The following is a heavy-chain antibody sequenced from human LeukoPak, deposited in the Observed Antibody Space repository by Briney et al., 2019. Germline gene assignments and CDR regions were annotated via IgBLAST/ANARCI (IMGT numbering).Heavy chain of an antibody. CDR2: IYYSGST. Sequence: SETLSLTCTVSGGSISSYYWSWIRQPPGKGLEWIGYIYYSGSTNYNPSLKSRVTISVDTSKNQFSLKLSSVTAADTAVYYCARVGYSSGWYWFDPWGQGTLVTVSS. D-gene: IGHD6-19*01. V-gene: IGHV4-59*12. CDR1: GGSISSYY. J-gene: IGHJ5*02. CDR3: ARVGYSSGWYWFDP.